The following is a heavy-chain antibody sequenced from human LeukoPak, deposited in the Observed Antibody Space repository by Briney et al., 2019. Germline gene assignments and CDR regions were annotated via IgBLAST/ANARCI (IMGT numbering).Heavy chain of an antibody. V-gene: IGHV3-53*01. Sequence: QPGGSLRLSCTVSGFTVSSNSMSWVRQAPGKGLGWVSFIFSSTHYSDSVKGRFTISRDNSKNTLYLQMNSLRAEDTAVYYCARRAGAYSHPYDYWGQGTLVTVSS. J-gene: IGHJ4*02. CDR1: GFTVSSNS. CDR2: IFSST. CDR3: ARRAGAYSHPYDY. D-gene: IGHD4/OR15-4a*01.